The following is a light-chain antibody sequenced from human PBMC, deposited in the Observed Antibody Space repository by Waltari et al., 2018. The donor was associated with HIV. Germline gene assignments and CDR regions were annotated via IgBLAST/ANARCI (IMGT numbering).Light chain of an antibody. CDR3: GSYTTISILI. CDR2: EVT. CDR1: TPHVGAYDY. Sequence: QSALTQPASVSGSPGQSITISCTGTTPHVGAYDYVSWYQQHPGKAHKLVIYEVTNRPSGVSNRFSGSKSGITASLTISGLQTEDEADYYCGSYTTISILIFGGGTKLTVL. V-gene: IGLV2-14*01. J-gene: IGLJ2*01.